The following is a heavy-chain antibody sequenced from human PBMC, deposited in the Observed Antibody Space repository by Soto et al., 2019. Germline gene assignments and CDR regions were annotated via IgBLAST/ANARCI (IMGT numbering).Heavy chain of an antibody. CDR2: ISYDGSNK. V-gene: IGHV3-30-3*01. CDR3: ARGGSSVYYYGMDV. Sequence: XGSLSLAFAASGFTFSSYAMHGVRQAPGKGLEWVAVISYDGSNKYYADSVKGRFTISRDNSKNTLYLQMNSLRAEDTAVYYCARGGSSVYYYGMDVWGQGTTVTVSS. J-gene: IGHJ6*02. D-gene: IGHD3-3*01. CDR1: GFTFSSYA.